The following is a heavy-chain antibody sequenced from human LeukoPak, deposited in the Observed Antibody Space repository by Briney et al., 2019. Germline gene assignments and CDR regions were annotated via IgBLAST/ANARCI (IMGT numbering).Heavy chain of an antibody. V-gene: IGHV3-21*01. CDR1: GFTFSSYS. Sequence: GGSLRFSCAASGFTFSSYSLNWVRQAPGKGLEWVSSISSSSTYIYYADSVRGRFTISRDNAKNSLYLQMNSLRADDTAVYYCGKGPGYSVYDNLPHHWGQGTLVTVSS. CDR2: ISSSSTYI. J-gene: IGHJ5*02. D-gene: IGHD5/OR15-5a*01. CDR3: GKGPGYSVYDNLPHH.